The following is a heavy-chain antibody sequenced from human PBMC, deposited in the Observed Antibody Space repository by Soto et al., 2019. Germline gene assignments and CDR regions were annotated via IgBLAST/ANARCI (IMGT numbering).Heavy chain of an antibody. J-gene: IGHJ3*02. CDR3: ARPPTASLDAFEI. CDR1: GGSISISSYY. CDR2: IYYSGST. V-gene: IGHV4-39*01. Sequence: QLQLQESGPGLVKPSETLSLTCTVSGGSISISSYYWGWIRQPPGKGLEWIGSIYYSGSTYYIPSLKNRVTISVDTSKNQCSLNLNSVTAADTAVYYCARPPTASLDAFEIWGQGTMVTVSS.